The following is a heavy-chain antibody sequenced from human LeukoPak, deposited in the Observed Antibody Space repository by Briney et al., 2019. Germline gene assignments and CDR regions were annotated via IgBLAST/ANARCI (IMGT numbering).Heavy chain of an antibody. CDR1: GFTFSSYW. J-gene: IGHJ4*02. D-gene: IGHD6-19*01. Sequence: GGSLRLSCAASGFTFSSYWMSWVRQAPGKGLEWVAVIWYDGSNKYYADSVKGRFTISRDNSKNTLYLQMNSLRAEDTAVYYCARRGRLSSGWYDYFDYWGQGTLVTVSS. CDR3: ARRGRLSSGWYDYFDY. V-gene: IGHV3-33*08. CDR2: IWYDGSNK.